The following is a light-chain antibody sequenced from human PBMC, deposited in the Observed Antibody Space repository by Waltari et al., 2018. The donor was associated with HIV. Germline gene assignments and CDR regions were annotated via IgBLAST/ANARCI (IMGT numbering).Light chain of an antibody. CDR1: QGISNS. J-gene: IGKJ1*01. CDR3: QKYNNAPRT. V-gene: IGKV1-27*01. CDR2: AAS. Sequence: DIQMTQSPSSLSASAGDSVTIPCRASQGISNSLAWYQQKPGKVPKLLIYAASNLQSGVPSRFSGSGSGTDFTLTISSLQPEDVATYYCQKYNNAPRTFGQGTKVEIK.